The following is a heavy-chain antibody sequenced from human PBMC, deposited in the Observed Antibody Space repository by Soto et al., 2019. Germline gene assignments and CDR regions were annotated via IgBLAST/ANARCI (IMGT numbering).Heavy chain of an antibody. J-gene: IGHJ3*02. CDR1: GYTFTSYG. CDR2: ISAYNGNT. CDR3: ARTLVRVLRYFDWSPAGAFDI. V-gene: IGHV1-18*01. D-gene: IGHD3-9*01. Sequence: ASVKVSCKASGYTFTSYGISWVRQAPGQGLEWMGWISAYNGNTNYAQKQQGRVTMTTDTSTSTAYMKLRSLRSDDTAVYYCARTLVRVLRYFDWSPAGAFDIWGQGTMVTVSS.